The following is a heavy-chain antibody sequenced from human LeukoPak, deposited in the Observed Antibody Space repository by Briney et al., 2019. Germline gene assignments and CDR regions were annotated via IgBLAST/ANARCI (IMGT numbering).Heavy chain of an antibody. CDR2: ISDDSTTI. CDR1: GFRFSTHS. Sequence: PGGSLRLSCAASGFRFSTHSMNWVRQAPGKGLEWVAYISDDSTTIYYADSVKGRFTISRDNAKNSLYLQMNSLRAEDTAVYYCARGYGDYGKYYFDSWGQGTLVTVSS. V-gene: IGHV3-48*04. J-gene: IGHJ4*02. D-gene: IGHD4-17*01. CDR3: ARGYGDYGKYYFDS.